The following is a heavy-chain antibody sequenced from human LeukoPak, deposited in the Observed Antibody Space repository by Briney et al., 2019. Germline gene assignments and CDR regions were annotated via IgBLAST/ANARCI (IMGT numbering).Heavy chain of an antibody. CDR3: ARHARAVGTSSPYWYFDL. D-gene: IGHD3-10*02. CDR2: IYYSGST. J-gene: IGHJ2*01. CDR1: GGSISSGDYY. Sequence: PTQTLSLTCTVSGGSISSGDYYWSWIRQPPGKGLEWIGYIYYSGSTYYNPSLKSRVTISVDTSKNQFSLKLSSVTAADTAVYYCARHARAVGTSSPYWYFDLWGRGTLVTVSS. V-gene: IGHV4-30-4*01.